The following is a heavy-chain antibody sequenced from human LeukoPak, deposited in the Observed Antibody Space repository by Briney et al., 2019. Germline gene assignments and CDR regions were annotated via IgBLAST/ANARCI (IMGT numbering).Heavy chain of an antibody. CDR2: INHSGST. V-gene: IGHV4-34*01. CDR3: ARVTTVTRGVYYYMDV. Sequence: SETLSLTRAVYGGSFSGYYWSWIRQPPGKGLEWIGEINHSGSTNYNPSLKSRVTISVDTSKNQFSLKLSSVTAADTAVYYCARVTTVTRGVYYYMDVWGKGTTVTVSS. J-gene: IGHJ6*03. CDR1: GGSFSGYY. D-gene: IGHD4-17*01.